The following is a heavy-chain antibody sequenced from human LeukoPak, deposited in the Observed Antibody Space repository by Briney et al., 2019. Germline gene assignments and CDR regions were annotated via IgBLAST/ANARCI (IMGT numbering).Heavy chain of an antibody. D-gene: IGHD6-25*01. J-gene: IGHJ4*02. CDR3: ATHEVTAAAGTEFDS. CDR1: GYKFTNYW. V-gene: IGHV5-51*01. Sequence: GESLKISCQASGYKFTNYWIGWVRQMPGKGLEWMGVIFLADSDTRYSPSFEGQVTISADKSIYTAYLQWSSLQTSDTAIYYCATHEVTAAAGTEFDSWGQGTLVTVS. CDR2: IFLADSDT.